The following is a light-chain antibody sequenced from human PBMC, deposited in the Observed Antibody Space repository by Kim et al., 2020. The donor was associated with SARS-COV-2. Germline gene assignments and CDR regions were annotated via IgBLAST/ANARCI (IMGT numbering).Light chain of an antibody. Sequence: SYELTQPPSVSVSPGQTASITCSGDKLGDKYACWYQQKPGQSPVLVIYQDSKRPSGIPERFSGSNSENTATLTISGTQAMDEADYYCQAWDSSTYYVFGT. CDR1: KLGDKY. CDR3: QAWDSSTYYV. CDR2: QDS. J-gene: IGLJ1*01. V-gene: IGLV3-1*01.